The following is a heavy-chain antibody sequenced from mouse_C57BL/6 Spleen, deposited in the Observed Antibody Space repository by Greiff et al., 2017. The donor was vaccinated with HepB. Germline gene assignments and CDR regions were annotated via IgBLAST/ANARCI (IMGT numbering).Heavy chain of an antibody. CDR2: ISDGGSYT. CDR3: ARGGDYGSPFAY. CDR1: GFTFSSYA. V-gene: IGHV5-4*03. D-gene: IGHD1-1*01. J-gene: IGHJ3*01. Sequence: EVMLVESGGGLMKPGGSLKLSCAASGFTFSSYAMSWVRQTPEKRLEWVATISDGGSYTYYPDNVKGRFTISRDNAKNNLYLQMSHLKSEDTAMYYCARGGDYGSPFAYWGQGTLVTVSA.